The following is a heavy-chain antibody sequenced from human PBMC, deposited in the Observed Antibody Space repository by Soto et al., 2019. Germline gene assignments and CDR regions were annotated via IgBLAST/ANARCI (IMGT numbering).Heavy chain of an antibody. J-gene: IGHJ6*02. CDR2: ISVDDGDT. V-gene: IGHV1-18*04. CDR3: ARDQVAKWAPGSAMVNYYYGMDA. Sequence: APVKVSCKAPGSPFTSYGISWVRQAPGQGLEWMGWISVDDGDTNYAQNFQGRVTMSTDTSTSTAYIEMRSLRSDDTAVYYCARDQVAKWAPGSAMVNYYYGMDAWGQGTTVTVSS. CDR1: GSPFTSYG. D-gene: IGHD5-18*01.